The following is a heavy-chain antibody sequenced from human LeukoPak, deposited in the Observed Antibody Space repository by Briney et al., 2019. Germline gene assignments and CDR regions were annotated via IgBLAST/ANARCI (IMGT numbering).Heavy chain of an antibody. J-gene: IGHJ6*03. CDR3: ARAIATRPHYHYYMDV. CDR1: GFTFSDHY. Sequence: GVSLRLSCAASGFTFSDHYMSWIRQSPGEGLEWVSYISNSGRTIYYADSVKGRFTISRGNAENSLYLQMNSLRAEDTAVYYCARAIATRPHYHYYMDVWGKGTTVTVSS. V-gene: IGHV3-11*04. D-gene: IGHD6-6*01. CDR2: ISNSGRTI.